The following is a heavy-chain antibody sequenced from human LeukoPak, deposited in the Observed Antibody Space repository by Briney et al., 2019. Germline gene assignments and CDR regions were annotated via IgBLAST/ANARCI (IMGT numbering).Heavy chain of an antibody. CDR2: ISSSSSYI. J-gene: IGHJ4*02. D-gene: IGHD5-24*01. CDR3: AKDRSVGSWFRDGYNEADY. CDR1: GFTFKNYG. V-gene: IGHV3-21*04. Sequence: GGSLRLSCEASGFTFKNYGMSWVRQAPGKGLEWVSSISSSSSYIYYADSVKGRFTISRDNAKNSLYLQMNSLRAEDTAVYYCAKDRSVGSWFRDGYNEADYWGQGTLVTVSS.